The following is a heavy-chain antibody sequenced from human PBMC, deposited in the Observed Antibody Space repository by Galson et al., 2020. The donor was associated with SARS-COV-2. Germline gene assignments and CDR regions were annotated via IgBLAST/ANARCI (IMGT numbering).Heavy chain of an antibody. V-gene: IGHV3-23*01. D-gene: IGHD2-21*02. Sequence: TGGSLRLSCTASGFNFNSYAMSWVRQAPGGGLEWVSVISGGGSITTYADSVKGRFTVSRDNSQSTLYLHMHSLRVDDTAVYYCAKDGAVVGTGYLALWGQGTMVTVSS. CDR1: GFNFNSYA. CDR2: ISGGGSIT. J-gene: IGHJ4*02. CDR3: AKDGAVVGTGYLAL.